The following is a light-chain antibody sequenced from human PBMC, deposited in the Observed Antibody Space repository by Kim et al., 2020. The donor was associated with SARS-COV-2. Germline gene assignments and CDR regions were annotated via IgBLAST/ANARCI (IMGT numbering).Light chain of an antibody. CDR1: QNILYHSNNKNY. CDR2: WAS. J-gene: IGKJ2*01. CDR3: QQYYNSPYT. Sequence: DIVMTQSPDSLAVSLGERATINCRSSQNILYHSNNKNYLAWYQQKPGQPPKLLIYWASTRESGVPDRFSGSGSGTDFTLTISSLQAEDVAVYYCQQYYNSPYTFGQGTKLEI. V-gene: IGKV4-1*01.